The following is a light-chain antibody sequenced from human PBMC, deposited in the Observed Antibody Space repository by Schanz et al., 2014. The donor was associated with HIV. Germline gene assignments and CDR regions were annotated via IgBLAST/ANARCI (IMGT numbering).Light chain of an antibody. CDR2: DVT. CDR1: SSDIGPYNC. J-gene: IGLJ2*01. CDR3: QSFDNRVSGVV. Sequence: QSALTQPASVSGSPGQSISISCTGTSSDIGPYNCVSWYQQRPGKAPKLMIYDVTNRPSGVSDRFSGSMSGNTASLTISGLQAEDEADYYCQSFDNRVSGVVFGGGTKVTVL. V-gene: IGLV2-14*03.